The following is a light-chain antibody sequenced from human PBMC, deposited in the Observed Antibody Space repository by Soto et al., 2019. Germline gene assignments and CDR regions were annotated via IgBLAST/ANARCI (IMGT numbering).Light chain of an antibody. CDR1: QSLLNSANDKIH. CDR2: RAS. CDR3: QQYFSAHLT. Sequence: DIVMTQSPDSLAVFLGERATINCKSSQSLLNSANDKIHLAWYQQKPGQPPKLLIWRASTRDSGVPDRFNGSGSGTDFTLTINSLQAEDVATYYCQQYFSAHLTFGGGTKVEI. V-gene: IGKV4-1*01. J-gene: IGKJ4*01.